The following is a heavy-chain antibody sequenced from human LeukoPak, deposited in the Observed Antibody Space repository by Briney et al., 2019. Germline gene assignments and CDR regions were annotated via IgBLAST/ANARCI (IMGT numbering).Heavy chain of an antibody. CDR1: GYTFTSYD. J-gene: IGHJ4*02. Sequence: ASVKVSCKASGYTFTSYDINWVRQATGQGLEWMGWMNPNSGNTGYAQKFQGRVTMTGNTSISTAYMELSSLRSEDTAVYYCARGPHMVRGVIRDYWGQGTLVTVSS. CDR2: MNPNSGNT. CDR3: ARGPHMVRGVIRDY. D-gene: IGHD3-10*01. V-gene: IGHV1-8*01.